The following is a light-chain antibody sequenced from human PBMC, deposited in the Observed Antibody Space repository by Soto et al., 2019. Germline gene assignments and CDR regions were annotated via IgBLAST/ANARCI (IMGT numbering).Light chain of an antibody. V-gene: IGLV1-44*01. Sequence: QAVVTQPPSESGTPGQRVTISCSGSSSNIGSNTVNWYQQLPGTAPKLLIYSNNQRPSGVPDRFSGSKSGTSASLAISGLQSQDEAEYYCAAWDDSPNGYVVFGGGIKVTVL. CDR1: SSNIGSNT. CDR3: AAWDDSPNGYVV. J-gene: IGLJ2*01. CDR2: SNN.